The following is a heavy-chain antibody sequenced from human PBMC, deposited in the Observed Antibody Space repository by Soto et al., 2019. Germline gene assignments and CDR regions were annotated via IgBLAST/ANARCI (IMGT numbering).Heavy chain of an antibody. CDR1: GYDFYGYW. D-gene: IGHD1-20*01. CDR3: ARYNAPSLAGNWFDP. V-gene: IGHV5-51*01. CDR2: IYPDDSQT. Sequence: VNLVQSGAEVKRAGESLQISCKGSGYDFYGYWIVWVRQMPGKGLEWMAMIYPDDSQTRYSPSFQGQVTLSADKSISTASLQWSSLKASDTAMYYCARYNAPSLAGNWFDPWGQGTLVTVTS. J-gene: IGHJ5*02.